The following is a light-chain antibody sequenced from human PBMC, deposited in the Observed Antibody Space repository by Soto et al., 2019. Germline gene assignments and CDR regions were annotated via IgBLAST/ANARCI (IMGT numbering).Light chain of an antibody. CDR2: DVS. CDR3: QQYNNWPFS. CDR1: QGVTTN. Sequence: EIVMTQSPGTVSVFPGETVTLSCRAGQGVTTNFAWYQQKSGQSPRLLIYDVSIRATGVPARFSGTGSETDFTLTISGLQSEDSAVYFCQQYNNWPFSFGQGTRLEIK. V-gene: IGKV3-15*01. J-gene: IGKJ5*01.